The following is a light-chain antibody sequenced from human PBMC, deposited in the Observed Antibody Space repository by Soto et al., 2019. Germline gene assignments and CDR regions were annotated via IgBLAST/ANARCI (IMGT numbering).Light chain of an antibody. Sequence: DIQMTQSPSFLSASVGDRVTITCRSSQRMSGYLNWYQHKPGRAPNLLIYAASNLQIGVPSRFSGSGSGTDFTLTVSSLQPEDFATYYCQQSYSFPLTFGQGTKVDLK. CDR3: QQSYSFPLT. J-gene: IGKJ1*01. CDR2: AAS. V-gene: IGKV1-39*01. CDR1: QRMSGY.